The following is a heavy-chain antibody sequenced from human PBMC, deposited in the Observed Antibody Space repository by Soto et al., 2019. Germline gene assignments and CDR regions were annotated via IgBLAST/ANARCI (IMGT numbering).Heavy chain of an antibody. D-gene: IGHD6-19*01. V-gene: IGHV3-33*08. CDR3: ARDSAGYFDY. CDR2: IRYDGSTT. J-gene: IGHJ4*02. CDR1: GFTFTSYA. Sequence: SGGSLRLSCAASGFTFTSYAMSWVRQAPGKGLEWVAGIRYDGSTTYYADSVKGRFTISRDNSKNTLYLQMNSLRAEDTAVYYCARDSAGYFDYSGQGTLVTVSS.